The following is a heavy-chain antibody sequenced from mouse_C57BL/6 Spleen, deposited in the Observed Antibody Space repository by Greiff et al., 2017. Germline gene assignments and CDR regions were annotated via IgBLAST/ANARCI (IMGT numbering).Heavy chain of an antibody. D-gene: IGHD2-3*01. V-gene: IGHV1-81*01. CDR1: GYTFTSYV. J-gene: IGHJ4*01. CDR3: ARFWLLDYAMDY. CDR2: IYPRSGNT. Sequence: VKLMESGAELARPGASVKLSCKASGYTFTSYVISWVKQRTGQGLEWIGEIYPRSGNTYYNEKFKGKATLTADKSSSTAYMELRSLTSEDSAVYFCARFWLLDYAMDYWGQGTSVTVSS.